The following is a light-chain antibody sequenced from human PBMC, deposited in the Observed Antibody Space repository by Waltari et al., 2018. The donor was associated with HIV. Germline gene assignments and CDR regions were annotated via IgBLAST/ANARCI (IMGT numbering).Light chain of an antibody. CDR3: LEFLSYSHIS. V-gene: IGKV1-5*03. Sequence: DIRLTQSPSTLSASVGDRVTITCRASDNINNWVAWYQQKPRKAPTLLVFNASFSPIGVPSRFSCGGSGTEFTLTISSLHPDDSATYYCLEFLSYSHISFGGATKVEI. J-gene: IGKJ4*01. CDR1: DNINNW. CDR2: NAS.